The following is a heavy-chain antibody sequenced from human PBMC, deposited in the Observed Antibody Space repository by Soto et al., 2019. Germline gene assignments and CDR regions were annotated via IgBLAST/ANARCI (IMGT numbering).Heavy chain of an antibody. V-gene: IGHV3-13*01. J-gene: IGHJ6*01. CDR2: IGTAGDT. Sequence: EVQLVESGGGLVQPGGSLRLSCAASGFTFSSYDMHWVRQATGKGLEWVSVIGTAGDTYYPGSVKGRFTISRENAKNYFYLQMNSLRAEDTAVYYCARAAGYSYGSYYYYYGMDVWGQGTTVTVSS. CDR3: ARAAGYSYGSYYYYYGMDV. CDR1: GFTFSSYD. D-gene: IGHD5-18*01.